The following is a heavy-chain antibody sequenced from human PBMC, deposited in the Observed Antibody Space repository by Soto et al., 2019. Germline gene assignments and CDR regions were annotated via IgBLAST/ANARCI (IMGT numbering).Heavy chain of an antibody. CDR3: VRQGIDYLHGLVDV. D-gene: IGHD5-12*01. J-gene: IGHJ6*02. CDR1: SGPSRSHN. Sequence: QVQVQQSGPGLVKPSETLSLTCTVSSGPSRSHNWGWIRQPPGRGLGWIGYVYYTGDTSYNPSLKSRVTISADTSTNHISLTLRSVTAADTAVYYCVRQGIDYLHGLVDVWGQGTTVSVSS. V-gene: IGHV4-59*08. CDR2: VYYTGDT.